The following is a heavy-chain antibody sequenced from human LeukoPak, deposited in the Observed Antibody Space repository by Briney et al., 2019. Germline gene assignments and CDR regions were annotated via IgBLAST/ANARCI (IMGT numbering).Heavy chain of an antibody. J-gene: IGHJ6*03. V-gene: IGHV4-34*01. CDR3: ARGQKVHGGNSLRARYYMDV. CDR1: GVSFSGYY. Sequence: SETLSLTCTVYGVSFSGYYWSWIRQPPGKGLEWMGEINHSGSTNYNPSLKSRVTISLDTSKNKFSLKLSSVTAADTAVYYCARGQKVHGGNSLRARYYMDVWGKGTTVTVSS. CDR2: INHSGST. D-gene: IGHD4-23*01.